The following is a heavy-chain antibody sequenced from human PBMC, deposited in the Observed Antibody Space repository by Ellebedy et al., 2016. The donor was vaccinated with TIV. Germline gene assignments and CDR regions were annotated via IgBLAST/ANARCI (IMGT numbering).Heavy chain of an antibody. CDR3: ARDLFGGVTADY. CDR2: INPSGGRT. CDR1: GYTFTSYS. Sequence: ASVKVSXXASGYTFTSYSMHWVRQAPGQGLEWMGIINPSGGRTSYAQKFQGRVTMTRDTSTSTVYMEPSSLRSEDTAVYYCARDLFGGVTADYWGQGTLVTVSS. V-gene: IGHV1-46*01. D-gene: IGHD3-16*01. J-gene: IGHJ4*02.